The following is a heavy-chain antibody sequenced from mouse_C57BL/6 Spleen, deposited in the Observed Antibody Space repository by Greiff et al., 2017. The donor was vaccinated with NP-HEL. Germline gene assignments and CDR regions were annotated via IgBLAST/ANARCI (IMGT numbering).Heavy chain of an antibody. V-gene: IGHV1-69*01. J-gene: IGHJ4*01. Sequence: QVQLQQPGAELVMPGASVKLSCKASGYTFTSYWMHWVKQRPGQGLEWIGEIDPSDSYTNYNQKFKGKSTLTVDKSSSTAYMQLSSLTSEDSAVYYCARRNWDRGAMDYWGQGTSVTVSS. D-gene: IGHD4-1*01. CDR2: IDPSDSYT. CDR3: ARRNWDRGAMDY. CDR1: GYTFTSYW.